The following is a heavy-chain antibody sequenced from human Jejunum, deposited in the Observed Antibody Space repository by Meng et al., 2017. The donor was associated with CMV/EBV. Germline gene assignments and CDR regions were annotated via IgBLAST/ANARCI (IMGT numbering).Heavy chain of an antibody. CDR2: IYTDSGDT. V-gene: IGHV1-3*04. CDR3: ARGVISYHDS. CDR1: GYTFTNFA. D-gene: IGHD3-16*01. Sequence: QVQLVQSGAEVKRPGASVKISCKTSGYTFTNFAIHWVRQAPGQRLEWIGWIYTDSGDTKFSQKFQGRVSFTSDTSATTAYMELSSLRSEDTAVYYCARGVISYHDSWGQGTLVTVSS. J-gene: IGHJ5*02.